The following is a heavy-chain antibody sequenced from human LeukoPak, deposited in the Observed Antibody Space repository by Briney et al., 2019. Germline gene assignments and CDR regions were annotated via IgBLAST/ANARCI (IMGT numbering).Heavy chain of an antibody. CDR2: VFNDGSNQ. J-gene: IGHJ4*02. Sequence: GGSLRLSCAASKFTFSHFGIHCVRQAPGKGLEWVAVVFNDGSNQYYADSVKGRFTVSRDNSQNMLYLQMNSLRPEDTAVYYCAKDAERGFDYSNSLQKRVQGTLVTVSS. CDR1: KFTFSHFG. D-gene: IGHD4-11*01. CDR3: AKDAERGFDYSNSLQK. V-gene: IGHV3-33*03.